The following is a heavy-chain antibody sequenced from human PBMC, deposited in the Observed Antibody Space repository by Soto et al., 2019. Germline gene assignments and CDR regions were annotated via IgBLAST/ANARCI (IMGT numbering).Heavy chain of an antibody. Sequence: QLQLQESGPGLVKPSETLSLTCTVSGGSISSSPYYWGWIRQPPGKGLQWIGSIFYSGSTYYNPSLESRVVISVDSSKNQFCLKLNSLTAADTAVYYCARHVVRGVTEYNWFDPWGRGTLVTVSS. V-gene: IGHV4-39*01. CDR2: IFYSGST. D-gene: IGHD3-10*01. CDR1: GGSISSSPYY. J-gene: IGHJ5*02. CDR3: ARHVVRGVTEYNWFDP.